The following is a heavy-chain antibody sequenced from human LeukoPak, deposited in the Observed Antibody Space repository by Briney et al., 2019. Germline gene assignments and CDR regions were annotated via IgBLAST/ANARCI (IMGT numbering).Heavy chain of an antibody. Sequence: SETLSLTCSVSGGSTSGSYWSWVRQPPGKGLLWIGYIYYSGSTNYNPSLKSRVTISVDTSKNQFSLKLSSVTAADTAVYYCARQTGPYSKGAFDIWGQGTMVTVSS. V-gene: IGHV4-59*01. J-gene: IGHJ3*02. CDR1: GGSTSGSY. CDR2: IYYSGST. CDR3: ARQTGPYSKGAFDI. D-gene: IGHD3-9*01.